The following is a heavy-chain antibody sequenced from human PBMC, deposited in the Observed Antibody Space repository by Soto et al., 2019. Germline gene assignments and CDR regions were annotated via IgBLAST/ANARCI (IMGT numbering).Heavy chain of an antibody. Sequence: QLQLQESGSRLVKSSQTLSLTCTVSGDSMTSGDYSWSWIRQPPGKGLEWLGYIYRTGNTHYSPSLKSRVSISQDRSKNQFSLELTSVTAANTAVYYCARGDYQYSIDYWCQGNIVTVAS. V-gene: IGHV4-30-2*01. D-gene: IGHD2-2*01. CDR2: IYRTGNT. CDR1: GDSMTSGDYS. J-gene: IGHJ4*02. CDR3: ARGDYQYSIDY.